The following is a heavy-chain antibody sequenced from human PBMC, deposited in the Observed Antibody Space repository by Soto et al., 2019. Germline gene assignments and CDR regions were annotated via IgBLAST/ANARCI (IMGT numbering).Heavy chain of an antibody. D-gene: IGHD5-12*01. Sequence: GGSLRLSCAASGFTFSSYSVNWVRQAPGKGLEWVSSISSSSSYIYYADSVKGRFTISRDNAKNSLYLQMNSLRAEDTAVYYCAREGDGYNYYWGQGTLVTVSS. CDR1: GFTFSSYS. J-gene: IGHJ4*02. CDR3: AREGDGYNYY. V-gene: IGHV3-21*01. CDR2: ISSSSSYI.